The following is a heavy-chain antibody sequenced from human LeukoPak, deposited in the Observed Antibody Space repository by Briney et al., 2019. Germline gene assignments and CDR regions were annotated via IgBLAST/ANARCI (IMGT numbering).Heavy chain of an antibody. CDR1: GYTFPDYW. Sequence: GESLKISCQCSGYTFPDYWIGWVRQMPGKGLEWMGSVYGGDSESRYSPSFQGHVTISADKSSNIASLQWSSLKASDTAIYYCARRPRYSNGRDYFDFWGQGTPVIVSS. CDR3: ARRPRYSNGRDYFDF. J-gene: IGHJ4*02. V-gene: IGHV5-51*01. D-gene: IGHD5-18*01. CDR2: VYGGDSES.